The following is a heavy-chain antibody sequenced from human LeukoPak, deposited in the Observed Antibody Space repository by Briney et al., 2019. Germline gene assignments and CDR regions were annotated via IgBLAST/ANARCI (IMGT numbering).Heavy chain of an antibody. D-gene: IGHD2-2*02. Sequence: SETLSLTCTVSGGSISSYYWSWIRQPPGKGVEWSGDIYYSGSTNYNTSLKSRVPISVATSTTQFSLKLSSVTAADTAVYYCARGRRYCSSTSCYTGFDHWGQGTLVTVSS. CDR1: GGSISSYY. V-gene: IGHV4-59*01. J-gene: IGHJ5*02. CDR3: ARGRRYCSSTSCYTGFDH. CDR2: IYYSGST.